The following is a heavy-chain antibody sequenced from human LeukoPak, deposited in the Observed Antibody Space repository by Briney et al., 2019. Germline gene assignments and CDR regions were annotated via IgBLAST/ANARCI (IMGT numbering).Heavy chain of an antibody. CDR2: INHSGSA. J-gene: IGHJ5*02. Sequence: SETLSLTCAVYGESFSGYYWSWIRQPPGKGLEWIGEINHSGSANYNPSLKSRVSISIDTSKNQFSLKLNSVSAADTAVYYCARVVAAAGNNWFDPWGQGTLVTVSS. CDR1: GESFSGYY. V-gene: IGHV4-34*01. CDR3: ARVVAAAGNNWFDP. D-gene: IGHD6-13*01.